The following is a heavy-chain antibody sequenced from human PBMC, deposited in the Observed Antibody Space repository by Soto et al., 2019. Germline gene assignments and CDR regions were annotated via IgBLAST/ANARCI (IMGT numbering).Heavy chain of an antibody. J-gene: IGHJ4*02. V-gene: IGHV3-48*03. CDR3: ARSGGDYRPFDS. Sequence: EVQLVESGGGLVQPGGSLRLSCAASGFSFSNSEMNWIRQAPGKGLEWVSHMTGSGSAIYYADSVKGRFTISRDNAKNSLYLHLNSLRGEDTALYYCARSGGDYRPFDSWGQGTLVTVSS. CDR2: MTGSGSAI. D-gene: IGHD2-21*01. CDR1: GFSFSNSE.